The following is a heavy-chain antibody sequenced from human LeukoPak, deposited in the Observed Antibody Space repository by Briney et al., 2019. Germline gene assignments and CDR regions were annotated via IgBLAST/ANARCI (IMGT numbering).Heavy chain of an antibody. J-gene: IGHJ4*02. CDR1: GGSTSSSSYY. D-gene: IGHD3-16*02. CDR3: ASYDYVWGSYRHDY. CDR2: IYYSGST. Sequence: PSETLSLTCTVSGGSTSSSSYYWGWIRQPPGKGLEWIGSIYYSGSTYYNPSLKSRVTISVDTSKNQFSLKLSSVTAADTAVYYCASYDYVWGSYRHDYWGQGTLVTVSS. V-gene: IGHV4-39*01.